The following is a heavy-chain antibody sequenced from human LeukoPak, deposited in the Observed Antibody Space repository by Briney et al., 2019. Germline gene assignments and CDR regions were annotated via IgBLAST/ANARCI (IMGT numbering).Heavy chain of an antibody. V-gene: IGHV1-2*02. CDR3: ARDRYSGSYQPFDY. CDR2: INPNSGGT. D-gene: IGHD1-26*01. Sequence: ASVKVSCKASGYTFTDYYMHWVRQAPGQGLEWVGWINPNSGGTIYAQKFQGRVTMTRDTSISTAYMELSRLRSDDTAVYYCARDRYSGSYQPFDYWGQGTLVTVSS. CDR1: GYTFTDYY. J-gene: IGHJ4*02.